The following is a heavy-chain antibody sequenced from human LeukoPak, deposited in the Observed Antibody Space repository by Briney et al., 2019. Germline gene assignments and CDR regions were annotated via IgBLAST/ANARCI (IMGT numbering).Heavy chain of an antibody. J-gene: IGHJ4*02. D-gene: IGHD3-22*01. V-gene: IGHV3-11*04. CDR1: GFTFSDEY. Sequence: GGSLRLSCAASGFTFSDEYMSWIRQAPGKGPEWVSYISSSGSSIFYADSVKGRFTISRDNAKNSLYLQMNSLRAEDTAVYYCARVRPRLRYFDYWGQGTLVTVSS. CDR3: ARVRPRLRYFDY. CDR2: ISSSGSSI.